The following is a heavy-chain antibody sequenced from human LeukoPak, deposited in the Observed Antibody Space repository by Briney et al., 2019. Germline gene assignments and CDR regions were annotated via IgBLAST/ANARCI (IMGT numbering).Heavy chain of an antibody. V-gene: IGHV3-21*01. Sequence: PGGSLRLSCAASGFTFSSYSMNWVRQAPGKGLEWVSSISSSSYIYYADSVKGRFTISGDNAKNSLYLQMNSLRAEDTAVYYCARTDIVVVPAAHEPELAEYFQHWGQGTLVTVSS. J-gene: IGHJ1*01. D-gene: IGHD2-2*01. CDR1: GFTFSSYS. CDR2: ISSSSYI. CDR3: ARTDIVVVPAAHEPELAEYFQH.